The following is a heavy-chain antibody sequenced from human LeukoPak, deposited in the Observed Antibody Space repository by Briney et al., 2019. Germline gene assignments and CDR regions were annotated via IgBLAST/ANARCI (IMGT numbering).Heavy chain of an antibody. V-gene: IGHV3-64*01. CDR3: AREISRGFDI. CDR1: GFNFSNYP. J-gene: IGHJ3*02. Sequence: GGSLRLSCAASGFNFSNYPMHWVRQSPVKGLESVSAVSSNGASTYYENSVKDRFIVSRDNSKNTLYLQLGSLRAEDTAVYYCAREISRGFDIWGQGTMVTVSS. D-gene: IGHD2/OR15-2a*01. CDR2: VSSNGAST.